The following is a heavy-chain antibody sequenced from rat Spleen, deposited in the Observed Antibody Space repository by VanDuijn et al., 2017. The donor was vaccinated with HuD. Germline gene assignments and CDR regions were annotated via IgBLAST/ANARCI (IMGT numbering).Heavy chain of an antibody. Sequence: EVQLVESGGGLVQPGRSLKLSCAASGFTFSNSYMAWVRQAPTKGLEWVAYINTAAGITYYRDSVKGRFTISGDNAKSTLYLQMDSLRSEDTATYYCTTARNIPSYWYFDFWGPGTMVTVSS. V-gene: IGHV5-27*01. CDR1: GFTFSNSY. CDR3: TTARNIPSYWYFDF. J-gene: IGHJ1*01. D-gene: IGHD1-5*01. CDR2: INTAAGIT.